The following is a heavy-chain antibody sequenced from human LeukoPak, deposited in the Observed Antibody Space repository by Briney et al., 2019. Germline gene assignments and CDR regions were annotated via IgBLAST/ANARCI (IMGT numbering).Heavy chain of an antibody. CDR3: AKDLRRGIVVVPAAIRPLNY. J-gene: IGHJ4*02. CDR2: ISGSGGST. CDR1: GFTFSSYG. Sequence: GGSLRLSCAASGFTFSSYGMSWVRQAPGKGLEWVSAISGSGGSTYYADSVKGRFTISRDNSKNTLYLQMNSLRAEDTAVYYCAKDLRRGIVVVPAAIRPLNYWGQGTLVTVSS. V-gene: IGHV3-23*01. D-gene: IGHD2-2*02.